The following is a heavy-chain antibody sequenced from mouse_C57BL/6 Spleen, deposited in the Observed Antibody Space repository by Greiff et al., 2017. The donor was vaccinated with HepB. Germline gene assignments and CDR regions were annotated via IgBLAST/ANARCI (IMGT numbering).Heavy chain of an antibody. V-gene: IGHV1-55*01. Sequence: QVQLQQPGAELVKPGASVKMSCKASGYTFTSYWITWVKQRPGQGLEWIGDIYPGSGSTKYNEKFKSKATLTVDTSSSTAYMQLSSLTSENSAVYYCARSFYDYDSSYGYFDYWGQGTTLTVSS. CDR1: GYTFTSYW. D-gene: IGHD1-1*01. J-gene: IGHJ2*01. CDR3: ARSFYDYDSSYGYFDY. CDR2: IYPGSGST.